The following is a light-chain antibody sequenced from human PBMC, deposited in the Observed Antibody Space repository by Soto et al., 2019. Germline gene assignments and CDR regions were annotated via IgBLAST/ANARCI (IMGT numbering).Light chain of an antibody. J-gene: IGKJ2*01. CDR2: GAS. CDR1: QSVSGSY. V-gene: IGKV3-20*01. Sequence: EIVLTQSPGTLSLSPGERATLSCRASQSVSGSYLAWYQQKPGQAPRLLIYGASTRATGIPDRFSGSGSKTDFTLTITRLEPEDFAVYYCQQYGSPPQTFGQGTKVEI. CDR3: QQYGSPPQT.